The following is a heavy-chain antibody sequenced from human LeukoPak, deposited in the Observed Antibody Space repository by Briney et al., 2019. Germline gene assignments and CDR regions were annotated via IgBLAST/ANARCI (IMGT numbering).Heavy chain of an antibody. D-gene: IGHD3-22*01. V-gene: IGHV1-8*01. CDR1: GYTFTSYD. J-gene: IGHJ1*01. Sequence: ASVKVSCTASGYTFTSYDINWVRQATGQGLEWMGWMNPNSGNTGYAQKFQGRVTMTRNTSISTAYMELSSLRSEDTAVYYCARVVSYYYDSSGYFNFRPSEYFQHWGQGTLVTVSS. CDR2: MNPNSGNT. CDR3: ARVVSYYYDSSGYFNFRPSEYFQH.